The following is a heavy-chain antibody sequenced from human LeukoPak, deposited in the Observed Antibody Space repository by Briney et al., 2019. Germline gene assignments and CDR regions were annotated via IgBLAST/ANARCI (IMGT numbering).Heavy chain of an antibody. Sequence: GASVKVSCKASGYTFTGYYMHWVRQAPGQGLEWMGWINPNSGGTNYAQKFQGRVTMTRDTSISTAYMELSRLRSDDTAVYYCARVVVITGMDAFDIWGQGTMVTVSS. CDR2: INPNSGGT. CDR3: ARVVVITGMDAFDI. CDR1: GYTFTGYY. J-gene: IGHJ3*02. D-gene: IGHD3-22*01. V-gene: IGHV1-2*02.